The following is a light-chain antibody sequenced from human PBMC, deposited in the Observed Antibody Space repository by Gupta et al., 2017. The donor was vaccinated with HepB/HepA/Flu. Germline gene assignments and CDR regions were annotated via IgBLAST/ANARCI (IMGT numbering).Light chain of an antibody. CDR2: GSS. Sequence: IQMTQSPPSLSASVGDRVTITCQARQDIKNFLNWFQQKSGKAPQLLIYGSSNLATGVPSRFSGSGSGSRFTLTISGLQLEDKATYYCQQYDNLPYTFGQGT. CDR1: QDIKNF. CDR3: QQYDNLPYT. V-gene: IGKV1-33*01. J-gene: IGKJ2*01.